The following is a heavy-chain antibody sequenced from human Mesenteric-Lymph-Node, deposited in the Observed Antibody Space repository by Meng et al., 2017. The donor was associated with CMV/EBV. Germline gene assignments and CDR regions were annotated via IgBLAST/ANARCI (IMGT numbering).Heavy chain of an antibody. CDR1: CGGFRGYS. CDR2: INHSGST. D-gene: IGHD3-9*01. Sequence: QGVAWLLKSCVTLVVMCSVDCGGFRGYSWNWISTSPEEGLEWIGEINHSGSTTYTPSFKSRIIISVDTYTNQISLNMSSVTAADTAVYYCARGSSYDILTGYFDYWGQGALVTVSS. CDR3: ARGSSYDILTGYFDY. V-gene: IGHV4-34*01. J-gene: IGHJ4*02.